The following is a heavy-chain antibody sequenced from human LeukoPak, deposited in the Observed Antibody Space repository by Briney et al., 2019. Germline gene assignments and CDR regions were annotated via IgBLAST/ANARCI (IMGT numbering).Heavy chain of an antibody. D-gene: IGHD3-22*01. V-gene: IGHV1-18*01. CDR3: ARDPRDYYDSSGRFDY. CDR1: GYTFTKYD. Sequence: ASVKVSCKASGYTFTKYDISWVRQAPGQGLEWMGWISTYNGNTNHAQKLQGRVTMTTDTSTSTAYMELRSLRSDDTAVYYCARDPRDYYDSSGRFDYWGQGTLVTVSS. J-gene: IGHJ4*02. CDR2: ISTYNGNT.